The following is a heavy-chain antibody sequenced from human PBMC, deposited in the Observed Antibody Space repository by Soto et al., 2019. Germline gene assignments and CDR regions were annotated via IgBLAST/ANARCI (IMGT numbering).Heavy chain of an antibody. J-gene: IGHJ5*02. CDR3: ARASPHKWNHRTVRLDP. CDR1: GYTLTGYY. V-gene: IGHV1-2*04. CDR2: INPNSGGT. Sequence: SVKVSCKVSGYTLTGYYMHWVRHAPGQGLGWMGWINPNSGGTNYAQKFQGWVTMTRDTSISTAYMELSRLRSDDTAVYYCARASPHKWNHRTVRLDPWGQGTLVTVSS. D-gene: IGHD1-20*01.